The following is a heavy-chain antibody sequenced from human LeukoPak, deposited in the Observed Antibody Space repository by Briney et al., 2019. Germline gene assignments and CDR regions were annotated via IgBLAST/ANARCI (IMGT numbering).Heavy chain of an antibody. CDR2: IKTDGSTT. D-gene: IGHD6-13*01. V-gene: IGHV3-74*01. J-gene: IGHJ4*02. CDR1: GFTFSSSW. Sequence: GGSLRLSCAVSGFTFSSSWMHWVRQAPGKGLVWVSHIKTDGSTTAYADSVKGRFTISRDNAKNTLYLQMNSLRAEGTGVYYCAKTQSSSWYFDYWGQGTLVTVSS. CDR3: AKTQSSSWYFDY.